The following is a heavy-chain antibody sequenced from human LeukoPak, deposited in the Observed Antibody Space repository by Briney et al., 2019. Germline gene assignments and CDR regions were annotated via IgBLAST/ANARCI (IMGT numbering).Heavy chain of an antibody. CDR3: ARRGYQKIDY. J-gene: IGHJ4*02. D-gene: IGHD3-16*02. CDR2: IYYIGST. V-gene: IGHV4-59*01. Sequence: PSETLSLTCTVSGGSISSYYWSWIRQPPGKGLEWIGYIYYIGSTNYNPSLKSRVTISVDTSKNQFSLKLSSVTAADTAVYYCARRGYQKIDYWGQGTLVTVSS. CDR1: GGSISSYY.